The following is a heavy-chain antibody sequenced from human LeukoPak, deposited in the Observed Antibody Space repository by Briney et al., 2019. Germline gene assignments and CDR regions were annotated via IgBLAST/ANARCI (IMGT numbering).Heavy chain of an antibody. CDR2: IYYSGST. CDR1: VGSISSYY. J-gene: IGHJ5*02. CDR3: SRARIAASRNWFDP. D-gene: IGHD6-25*01. Sequence: SETLSLTCTVSVGSISSYYWSWIRQPPGKGLEWIGYIYYSGSTNYNPSLKSRVTISVDTSKNQFSLKLSSVTAADTAVYYCSRARIAASRNWFDPWGQGSMVSVSS. V-gene: IGHV4-59*01.